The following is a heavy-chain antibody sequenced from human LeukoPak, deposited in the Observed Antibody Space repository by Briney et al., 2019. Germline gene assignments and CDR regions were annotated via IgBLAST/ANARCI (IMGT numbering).Heavy chain of an antibody. CDR1: GGTFSSYA. CDR2: IIPIFGTA. J-gene: IGHJ4*02. V-gene: IGHV1-69*13. Sequence: VASVKVSCKASGGTFSSYAISWVRQAPGQGLEWMGGIIPIFGTANYAQKFQGRVTITADESTSTAYMELSSLRSEDTAVYYCATSGGSYYFDYWGQGTLVTVSP. CDR3: ATSGGSYYFDY. D-gene: IGHD3-10*01.